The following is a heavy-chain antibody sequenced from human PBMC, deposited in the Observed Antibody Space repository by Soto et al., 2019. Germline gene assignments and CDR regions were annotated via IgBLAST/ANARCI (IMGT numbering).Heavy chain of an antibody. CDR2: ISGSGGST. Sequence: GALRLSCAASEFTFSSYAMSWVRQAPGKGLEWVSAISGSGGSTYYADSVKGRFTISRDNSKNTLYLQMNSLRAEDTAVYYCATASYSSSWGIDYWGQGTLVTVSS. V-gene: IGHV3-23*01. CDR3: ATASYSSSWGIDY. J-gene: IGHJ4*02. CDR1: EFTFSSYA. D-gene: IGHD6-13*01.